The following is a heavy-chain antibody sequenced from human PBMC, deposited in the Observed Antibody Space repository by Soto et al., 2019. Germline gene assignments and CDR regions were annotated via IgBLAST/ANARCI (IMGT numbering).Heavy chain of an antibody. CDR2: IYYSGST. CDR3: ARHTPKMYSSSWYVGFDP. D-gene: IGHD6-13*01. Sequence: SETLSLTCTVSGGSISSYYWSWIRQPPGKGLEWIGYIYYSGSTNYNPSLKSRVTISVDTSKNQFSLKLSSVTAADTAVYYCARHTPKMYSSSWYVGFDPWGQGTLVTVSS. V-gene: IGHV4-59*08. J-gene: IGHJ5*02. CDR1: GGSISSYY.